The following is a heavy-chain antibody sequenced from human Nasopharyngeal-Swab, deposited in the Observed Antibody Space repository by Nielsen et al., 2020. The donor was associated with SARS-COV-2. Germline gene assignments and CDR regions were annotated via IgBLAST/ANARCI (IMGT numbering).Heavy chain of an antibody. V-gene: IGHV1-18*01. J-gene: IGHJ4*02. Sequence: ASLKVSCKATGYSCRSNGINWVRQDPGQELEGMGCNSVYNADKNYAQKLQGRVSMTTDTSTSTAYMELRSLRSDDTAVYYCARDIEEWLVVPSLSFDYWGQGTLVTVSS. CDR3: ARDIEEWLVVPSLSFDY. D-gene: IGHD3-3*01. CDR1: GYSCRSNG. CDR2: NSVYNADK.